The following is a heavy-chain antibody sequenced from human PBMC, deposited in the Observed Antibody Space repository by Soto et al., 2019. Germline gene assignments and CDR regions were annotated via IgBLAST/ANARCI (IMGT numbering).Heavy chain of an antibody. CDR2: VECEEEK. D-gene: IGHD1-7*01. Sequence: SGPTLVNPNPTLILTYALSGFSLSRKGMSVGWIGQPPGKTLEFLSLVECEEEKFYSPALRTRLTVSKDTSKSQVDPPVHNVDPVDTATYYCTRSTNCNYEYCFDYWGQGTLVTVSS. CDR3: TRSTNCNYEYCFDY. J-gene: IGHJ4*01. V-gene: IGHV2-70*01. CDR1: GFSLSRKGMS.